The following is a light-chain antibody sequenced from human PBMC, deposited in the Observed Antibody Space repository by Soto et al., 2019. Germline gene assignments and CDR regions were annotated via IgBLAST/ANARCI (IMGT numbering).Light chain of an antibody. V-gene: IGKV3-15*01. Sequence: DIVVTQSPATLSASPWERVTLSCRASQFVSGRLAWYQRRPGQVPRLLIYDTSTRAPGISARFSGSGSGTEFTLTISSLQSEDFAVYYCQEYIQWPPGMFGPGTKVDI. CDR2: DTS. J-gene: IGKJ1*01. CDR1: QFVSGR. CDR3: QEYIQWPPGM.